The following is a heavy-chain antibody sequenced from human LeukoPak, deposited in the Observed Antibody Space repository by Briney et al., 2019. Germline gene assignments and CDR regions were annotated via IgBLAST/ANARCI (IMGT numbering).Heavy chain of an antibody. CDR1: GGSISSSSYY. V-gene: IGHV4-39*01. CDR3: ASLGAGIDP. J-gene: IGHJ5*02. CDR2: IYYSGST. Sequence: KTSETLSLTCTVSGGSISSSSYYWGWIRQPPGKGLEWIGSIYYSGSTYYNPSLKSRVTISVDTSKNQFSLKLSSVTAADTAVYYCASLGAGIDPWGQGTLVTVSS. D-gene: IGHD3-10*01.